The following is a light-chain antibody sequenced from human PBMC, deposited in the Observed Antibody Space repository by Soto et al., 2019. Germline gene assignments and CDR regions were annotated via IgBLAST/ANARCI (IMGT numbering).Light chain of an antibody. Sequence: IVLTQSPATLSLSPGERATLSCRASQSVSSYLAWYQQKPGQAPRLLIYDASNRATGIPARFSGSGSGTDFTLKISRVQAEDVGVYYCMQRRYWPWTFGQGTKVDIK. CDR2: DAS. J-gene: IGKJ1*01. V-gene: IGKV3-11*01. CDR1: QSVSSY. CDR3: MQRRYWPWT.